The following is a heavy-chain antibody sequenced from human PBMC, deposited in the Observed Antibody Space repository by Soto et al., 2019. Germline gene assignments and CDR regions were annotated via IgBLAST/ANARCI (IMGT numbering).Heavy chain of an antibody. CDR1: GASIRSGGYH. J-gene: IGHJ4*02. CDR2: IYYTGST. CDR3: ARIEMASIK. Sequence: LSLTFSVSGASIRSGGYHWSWLRQSPGKGLEWIGHIYYTGSTFYSPSLKSRLTISLDTSKNQFSLDLRSVTAADTAMYYCARIEMASIKWGRGTLVTVSS. V-gene: IGHV4-31*03.